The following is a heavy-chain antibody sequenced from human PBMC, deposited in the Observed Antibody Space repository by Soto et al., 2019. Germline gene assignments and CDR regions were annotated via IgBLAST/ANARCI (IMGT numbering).Heavy chain of an antibody. V-gene: IGHV1-69*01. CDR2: IIPIFGTA. D-gene: IGHD2-2*02. J-gene: IGHJ6*02. CDR3: ARGGSTSCYRSICGMDV. Sequence: SVKLSWKACGGTFSSCAISWVRQAPGQGLEWMGGIIPIFGTANYAQKFQGRVTITADESTSTAYMELSSLRSEDTAVYYCARGGSTSCYRSICGMDVWGQGTTVTVSS. CDR1: GGTFSSCA.